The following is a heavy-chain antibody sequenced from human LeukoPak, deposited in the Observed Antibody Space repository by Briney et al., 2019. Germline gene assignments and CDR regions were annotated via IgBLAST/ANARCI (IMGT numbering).Heavy chain of an antibody. V-gene: IGHV3-9*01. D-gene: IGHD4-23*01. CDR2: ISRNRGSI. CDR3: AKDIGHGGPYYYFGMDV. Sequence: PGGSLRLSCAASGFTFDDYGMDWVRQAPGKGLEWVSGISRNRGSIVYADSVKGRFTISRDNAKNSMYLQMNSLRAEDTALYYCAKDIGHGGPYYYFGMDVWGQGTTVTVSS. CDR1: GFTFDDYG. J-gene: IGHJ6*02.